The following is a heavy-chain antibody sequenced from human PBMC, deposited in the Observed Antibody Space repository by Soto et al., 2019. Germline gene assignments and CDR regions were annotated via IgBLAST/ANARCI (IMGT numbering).Heavy chain of an antibody. CDR1: CGSFSGYY. Sequence: SETLSLTCAVYCGSFSGYYWSWIRQPPGKGLEWIGEINHSGSTNYNPSLKSRVTMPVDTSKNQFSLKLSSVTAADTAVYYCARPSRFACWGQGTLVTVSS. CDR2: INHSGST. V-gene: IGHV4-34*01. J-gene: IGHJ4*02. D-gene: IGHD6-6*01. CDR3: ARPSRFAC.